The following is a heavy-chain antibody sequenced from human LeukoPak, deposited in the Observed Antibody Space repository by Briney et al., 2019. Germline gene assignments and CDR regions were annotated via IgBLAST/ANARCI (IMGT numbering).Heavy chain of an antibody. D-gene: IGHD3-3*02. CDR1: GGSISSYY. CDR3: ARDGIFGIFDY. Sequence: SETLSLTCTVSGGSISSYYWSWIRQPAGKGLEWIGRIYASGSTNYNPSLKSRVTMSVDTSKNQFSLKLSSVIAADTAVYYCARDGIFGIFDYWGQGTLVTVSS. V-gene: IGHV4-4*07. CDR2: IYASGST. J-gene: IGHJ4*02.